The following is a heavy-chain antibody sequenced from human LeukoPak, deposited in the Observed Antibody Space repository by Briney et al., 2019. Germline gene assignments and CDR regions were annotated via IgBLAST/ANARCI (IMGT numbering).Heavy chain of an antibody. Sequence: GASVKVSCKASGYTFTGYFMHWVRQAPGQGLEGMGWINPNTGGTNFAQTFQGRVTMTRDTSISTAYMELSRLRSDDTAVYYCARDEHYDSSGYPFDYWGQGTLVTVSS. CDR1: GYTFTGYF. J-gene: IGHJ4*02. V-gene: IGHV1-2*02. CDR3: ARDEHYDSSGYPFDY. D-gene: IGHD3-22*01. CDR2: INPNTGGT.